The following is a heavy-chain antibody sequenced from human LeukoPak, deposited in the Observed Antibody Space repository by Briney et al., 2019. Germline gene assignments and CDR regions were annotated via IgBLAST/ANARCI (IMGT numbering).Heavy chain of an antibody. D-gene: IGHD3-10*01. V-gene: IGHV3-13*01. J-gene: IGHJ3*02. Sequence: GGSLRLSCAASGFVFSNFDMHWVRQSTGKGLEWVAGIHVAGDTYYADSVKGRFSISRENGKSSVYLQMNSLGDGDTAVYHCVRDRFGERTFEIWGQGTMVTVSS. CDR1: GFVFSNFD. CDR3: VRDRFGERTFEI. CDR2: IHVAGDT.